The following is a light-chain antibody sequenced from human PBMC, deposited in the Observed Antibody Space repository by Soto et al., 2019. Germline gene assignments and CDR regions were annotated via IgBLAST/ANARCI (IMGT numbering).Light chain of an antibody. J-gene: IGLJ3*02. V-gene: IGLV2-14*01. CDR3: SSYTSTGAWV. CDR1: SSDIGAYNS. CDR2: EVS. Sequence: QSVLAQPASVSGSHGQSITISCSGTSSDIGAYNSVSWYQQHPGQVPQLMIYEVSNRPSGVSNRFSGSKSGNTASLTISGLQPEDESDYYCSSYTSTGAWVFGGGTKLTVL.